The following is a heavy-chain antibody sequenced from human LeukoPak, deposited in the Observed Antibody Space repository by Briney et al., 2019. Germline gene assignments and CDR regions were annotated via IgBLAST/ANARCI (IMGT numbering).Heavy chain of an antibody. CDR3: ARDVRTYGREYYYYYGMDV. D-gene: IGHD3-10*01. V-gene: IGHV1-69*13. CDR1: GYIFPDYY. Sequence: GASVKVSCKGSGYIFPDYYIYWVRQAPGQGLEWMGGIIPIFGTANYAQKFQGRVTITADESTSTAYMELSSLRSEDTAVYYCARDVRTYGREYYYYYGMDVWGQGTTVTVSS. J-gene: IGHJ6*02. CDR2: IIPIFGTA.